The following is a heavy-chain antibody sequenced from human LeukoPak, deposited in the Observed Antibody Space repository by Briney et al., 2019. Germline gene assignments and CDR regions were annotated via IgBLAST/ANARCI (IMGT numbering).Heavy chain of an antibody. D-gene: IGHD3-3*01. CDR3: AADTNYDFWSGYPPIAAAL. CDR1: GFTFTSSA. CDR2: IVVGSGNT. J-gene: IGHJ4*02. Sequence: TSVKVSCKASGFTFTSSAMQWVRQARGQRLEWIGWIVVGSGNTNYAQKFQERVTITRDMSTSTAYTELSSLRSEDTAVYYCAADTNYDFWSGYPPIAAALWGQGTLVTVSS. V-gene: IGHV1-58*02.